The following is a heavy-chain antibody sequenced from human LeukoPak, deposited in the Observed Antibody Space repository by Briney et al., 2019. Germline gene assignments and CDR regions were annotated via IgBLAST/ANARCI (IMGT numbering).Heavy chain of an antibody. CDR3: AKKGNSGWPISYFDS. D-gene: IGHD6-19*01. J-gene: IGHJ4*02. CDR2: ISNSGHDT. V-gene: IGHV3-23*01. Sequence: GGSLRLSCAASGFTFSYYAMTWVRQAPGKGLEWVPTISNSGHDTYYADSVKGRFTLSSDNSKNTLYLQMNSLRAEDTAVYYCAKKGNSGWPISYFDSWGQGSLVIVSS. CDR1: GFTFSYYA.